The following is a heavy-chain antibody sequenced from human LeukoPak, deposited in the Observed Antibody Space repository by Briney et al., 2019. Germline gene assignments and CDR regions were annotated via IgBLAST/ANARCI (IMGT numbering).Heavy chain of an antibody. CDR3: ARQGTYYYDSSGSPSYYFDY. J-gene: IGHJ4*02. CDR2: ISYDGSNE. V-gene: IGHV3-30-3*01. Sequence: GGSLRLSCVASGFTFSSYAIHWVRQAPGKGLEWVAVISYDGSNEYYTDSVKGRFTIFRDNSKNTLYLQMNSLRAEDTAVYYCARQGTYYYDSSGSPSYYFDYWGQGTLVTVSS. D-gene: IGHD3-22*01. CDR1: GFTFSSYA.